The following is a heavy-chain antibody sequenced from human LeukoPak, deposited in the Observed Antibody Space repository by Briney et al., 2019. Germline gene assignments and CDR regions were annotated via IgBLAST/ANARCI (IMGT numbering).Heavy chain of an antibody. Sequence: GASVKVSCKASGGTFSSYAISWVRQAPGQGLEWMGRIIPILGIANYAQKFQGRVTITADKSTSTAYMELSSLRSEDTAVYYCARDNLSDDYGDRWGFDYWGQGTLVTVSS. V-gene: IGHV1-69*04. J-gene: IGHJ4*02. D-gene: IGHD4-17*01. CDR3: ARDNLSDDYGDRWGFDY. CDR1: GGTFSSYA. CDR2: IIPILGIA.